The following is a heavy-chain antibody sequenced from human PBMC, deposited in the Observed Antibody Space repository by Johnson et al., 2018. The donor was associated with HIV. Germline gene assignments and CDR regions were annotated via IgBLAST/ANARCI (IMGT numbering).Heavy chain of an antibody. V-gene: IGHV3-30*04. J-gene: IGHJ3*02. CDR1: GFTFSSYP. CDR3: ARGGGCGGDCYSGDDAFDI. CDR2: ISYDGSNK. Sequence: QLVESGGGVVQPGRSLRLSCAASGFTFSSYPIHWVRQAPGKGLEWVAVISYDGSNKYYADSVKGRFTISRDNSKNTLYLQMNSLRTWDTAVYYCARGGGCGGDCYSGDDAFDIWGQGTM. D-gene: IGHD2-21*02.